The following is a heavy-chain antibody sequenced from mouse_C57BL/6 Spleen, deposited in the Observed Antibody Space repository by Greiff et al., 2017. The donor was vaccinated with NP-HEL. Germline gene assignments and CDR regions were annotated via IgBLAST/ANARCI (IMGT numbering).Heavy chain of an antibody. Sequence: QVQLKESGPELVKPGASVKLSCKASGYTFTSYDINWVKQRPGQGLEWIGWIYPRDGSTKYNEKFKGKATLTVDTSSSTAYMELHSLTSEDSAVYFCARCPIYYGNYVHAMDYWGQGTSVTVSS. CDR3: ARCPIYYGNYVHAMDY. V-gene: IGHV1-85*01. CDR2: IYPRDGST. J-gene: IGHJ4*01. CDR1: GYTFTSYD. D-gene: IGHD2-1*01.